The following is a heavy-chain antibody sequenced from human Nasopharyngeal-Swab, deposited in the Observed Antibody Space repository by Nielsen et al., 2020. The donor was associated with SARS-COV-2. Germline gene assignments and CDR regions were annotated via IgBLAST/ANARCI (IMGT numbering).Heavy chain of an antibody. V-gene: IGHV3-13*01. Sequence: LSLTCAASGFTFSSYDMHWVRQATGKGLEWASAIGTAGDTYYPGSVKGRFTISRENAKNSLYLQMNSLRAGDTAVYYCARGGPAPIFDLWGRGTLVTVSS. J-gene: IGHJ2*01. CDR1: GFTFSSYD. CDR2: IGTAGDT. CDR3: ARGGPAPIFDL. D-gene: IGHD3-16*01.